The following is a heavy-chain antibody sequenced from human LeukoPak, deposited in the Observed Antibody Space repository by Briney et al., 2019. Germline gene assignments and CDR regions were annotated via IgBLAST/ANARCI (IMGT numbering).Heavy chain of an antibody. J-gene: IGHJ4*02. V-gene: IGHV3-30*02. CDR2: IRNDGTIK. Sequence: GGSLRLSCAASGFTFSTYGMHWVCQAPGKGLEWVAFIRNDGTIKYYADSVKGRFSISRDNSKNTLYLQMNSLRAEDTAVYYCAKTGSSSWGYFDYWGQGTLVTVSS. D-gene: IGHD6-13*01. CDR1: GFTFSTYG. CDR3: AKTGSSSWGYFDY.